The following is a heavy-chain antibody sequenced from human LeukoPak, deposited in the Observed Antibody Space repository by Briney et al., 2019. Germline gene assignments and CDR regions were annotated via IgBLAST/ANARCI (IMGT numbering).Heavy chain of an antibody. V-gene: IGHV3-21*01. CDR3: ARDDEVVPAAIHNWFDP. J-gene: IGHJ5*02. CDR2: ISSSSSYI. D-gene: IGHD2-2*01. CDR1: GFTFSSYA. Sequence: GGSLRLSCAASGFTFSSYAMDWVRQAPGKGLEWVSSISSSSSYIYYADSVKGRFTISRDNAKNSLYLQMNSLRAEDTAVYYCARDDEVVPAAIHNWFDPWGQGTLVTVSS.